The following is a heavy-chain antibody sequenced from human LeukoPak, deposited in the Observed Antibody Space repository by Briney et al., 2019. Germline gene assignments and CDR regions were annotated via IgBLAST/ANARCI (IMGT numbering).Heavy chain of an antibody. Sequence: SETLSLTCAVSGYSISSGYYWGWIRQPPGKGLEWIGTIYHSGSTYYNPSLKSRVTISADTSKNQFSLKLCSVTAADTAVYYCASADSSGYFYVAYWGQGTLVTVSS. CDR2: IYHSGST. CDR3: ASADSSGYFYVAY. V-gene: IGHV4-38-2*01. J-gene: IGHJ4*02. D-gene: IGHD3-22*01. CDR1: GYSISSGYY.